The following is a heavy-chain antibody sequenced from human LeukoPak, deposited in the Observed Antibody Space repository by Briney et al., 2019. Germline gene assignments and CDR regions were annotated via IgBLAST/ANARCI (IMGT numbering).Heavy chain of an antibody. CDR3: TRGGMVRGVIIRKRDEDY. Sequence: GGSLRLSCAASGFTFIKYSMTWVRQAPGKGLEWVGFIRSKAYGGTTEYAASVKGRFTISRDDSKSIAYLQMNSLKTEDTAVYYCTRGGMVRGVIIRKRDEDYWGQGTLVTVSS. D-gene: IGHD3-10*01. CDR1: GFTFIKYS. V-gene: IGHV3-49*04. CDR2: IRSKAYGGTT. J-gene: IGHJ4*02.